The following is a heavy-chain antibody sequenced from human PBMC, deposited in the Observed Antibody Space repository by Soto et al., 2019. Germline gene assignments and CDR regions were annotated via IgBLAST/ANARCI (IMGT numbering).Heavy chain of an antibody. Sequence: GGSLRLSCAASGFTFSSYAMSWVRQAPGKGLEWVSAISGSGGSTYYADSVKGRFTISRDNSKNTLYLQMNSLRAEDTAVYYCAKGGYDILTGYNSPPYYGMDVWGQGTTDTVSS. CDR1: GFTFSSYA. V-gene: IGHV3-23*01. CDR2: ISGSGGST. CDR3: AKGGYDILTGYNSPPYYGMDV. D-gene: IGHD3-9*01. J-gene: IGHJ6*02.